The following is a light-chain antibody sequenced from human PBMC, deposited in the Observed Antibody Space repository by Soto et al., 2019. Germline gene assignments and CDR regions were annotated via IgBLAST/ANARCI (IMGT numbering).Light chain of an antibody. V-gene: IGLV2-14*01. J-gene: IGLJ1*01. CDR2: EVS. CDR1: SSDIGGYNY. CDR3: ASYTNRGTPV. Sequence: SALTQPASVSGSPGQSITISCTGSSSDIGGYNYVSWFQQHPGKAPKLLIYEVSARPSGISNRFSGSKSGNTASLTISGLQAEDEADYYCASYTNRGTPVSGTGTKGHRP.